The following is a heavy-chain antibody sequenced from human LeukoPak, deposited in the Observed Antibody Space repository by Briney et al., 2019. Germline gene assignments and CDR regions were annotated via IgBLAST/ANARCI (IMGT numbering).Heavy chain of an antibody. V-gene: IGHV5-51*01. Sequence: GESLKISCMCSGYSFTNYWIGWVRQMPGKGLEWMGIIYPGDSDTRYSPSFQGQVTISADKSISTAYLQWSSLKASDTAMYYCARTPGTPPRWASNNWVDPWGQGTLVTVSS. CDR3: ARTPGTPPRWASNNWVDP. D-gene: IGHD4-23*01. J-gene: IGHJ5*02. CDR1: GYSFTNYW. CDR2: IYPGDSDT.